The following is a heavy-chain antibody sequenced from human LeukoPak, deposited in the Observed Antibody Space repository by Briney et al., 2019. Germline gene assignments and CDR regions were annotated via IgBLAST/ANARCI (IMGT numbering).Heavy chain of an antibody. CDR2: IYYSGST. CDR3: ARHRGSSWYGGDAFDI. V-gene: IGHV4-39*01. CDR1: GGSISSSSYY. J-gene: IGHJ3*02. Sequence: PSETLSLTCTVSGGSISSSSYYWGWIRQPPGKGLEWIGSIYYSGSTYYNPSLKSRVTISVDTSKNQFSLKLSSVTAADTAVYYCARHRGSSWYGGDAFDIWGQGTMVTVSS. D-gene: IGHD6-13*01.